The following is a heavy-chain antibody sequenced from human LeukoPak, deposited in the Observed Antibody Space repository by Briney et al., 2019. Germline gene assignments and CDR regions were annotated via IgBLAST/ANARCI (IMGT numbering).Heavy chain of an antibody. J-gene: IGHJ6*02. CDR2: IYTSGST. CDR3: ARDLSVVTAIPNYYYYGMDV. CDR1: GGSISSGSYY. D-gene: IGHD2-21*02. V-gene: IGHV4-61*02. Sequence: SETLSLTCTVSGGSISSGSYYWSWIRQSAGKGLEWIGRIYTSGSTNYNPSLKSRVTISVDTSKNQFSLKLSSVTAADTAVYYCARDLSVVTAIPNYYYYGMDVWGQGTTVTVSS.